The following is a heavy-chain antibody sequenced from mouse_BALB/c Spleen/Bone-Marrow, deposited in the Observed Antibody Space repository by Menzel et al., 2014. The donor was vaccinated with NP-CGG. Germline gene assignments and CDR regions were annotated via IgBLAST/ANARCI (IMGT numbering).Heavy chain of an antibody. CDR3: ARHHRYAYYFDY. CDR1: GYTFTSSW. V-gene: IGHV1S130*01. D-gene: IGHD2-14*01. CDR2: IHPNSCNT. Sequence: VQLQQSGSVLVRPGASVKLSCKASGYTFTSSWMHWAKQRPGHGLEWIGEIHPNSCNTNYNEKFKGKATLTVDTSSSTAYVDLSSLASEDSAVYYCARHHRYAYYFDYWGQGTTLTVSS. J-gene: IGHJ2*01.